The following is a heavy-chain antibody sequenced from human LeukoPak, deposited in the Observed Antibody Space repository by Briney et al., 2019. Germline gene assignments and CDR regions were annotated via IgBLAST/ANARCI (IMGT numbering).Heavy chain of an antibody. V-gene: IGHV4-4*07. D-gene: IGHD2-15*01. CDR3: ARGRYCSADICSGGDAFDI. Sequence: SETLSLTCTVSGGSINNYYWSWIRQPAGKGLEWIGRIYTRGSTKYNPSLKSRVTLSVDTSKNQFSLKLSSVTAADTAVYYCARGRYCSADICSGGDAFDIWGQGTMVSVSS. CDR1: GGSINNYY. J-gene: IGHJ3*02. CDR2: IYTRGST.